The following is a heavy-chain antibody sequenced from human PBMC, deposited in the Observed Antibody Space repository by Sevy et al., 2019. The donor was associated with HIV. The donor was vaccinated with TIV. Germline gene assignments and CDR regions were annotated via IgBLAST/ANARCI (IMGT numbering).Heavy chain of an antibody. CDR1: GFTFSSYS. V-gene: IGHV3-48*02. CDR3: ARVHGHWYFDL. Sequence: GGSLRLSCAASGFTFSSYSMNWVRQAPGKGREWVSYISSSSTIYYADSVKGRFTISRDNAKNSLYLQMNSLRDEDTAVYYCARVHGHWYFDLWGRGTLVTVSS. CDR2: ISSSSTI. J-gene: IGHJ2*01.